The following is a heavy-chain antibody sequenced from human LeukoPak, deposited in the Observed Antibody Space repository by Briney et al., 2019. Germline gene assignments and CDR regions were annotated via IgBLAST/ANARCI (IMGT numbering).Heavy chain of an antibody. J-gene: IGHJ4*02. D-gene: IGHD3-10*01. CDR1: GFPFSSYG. Sequence: GGSLRLSCAASGFPFSSYGMHWVRQAPGKGLEWVAVIWYDGSNKYYADSVKDRFTISRDNSKNTLYLQMNSLRVEDTAVYYCARVQGRYFGSGSYLGDDHWGQGTLVTVSS. V-gene: IGHV3-33*01. CDR2: IWYDGSNK. CDR3: ARVQGRYFGSGSYLGDDH.